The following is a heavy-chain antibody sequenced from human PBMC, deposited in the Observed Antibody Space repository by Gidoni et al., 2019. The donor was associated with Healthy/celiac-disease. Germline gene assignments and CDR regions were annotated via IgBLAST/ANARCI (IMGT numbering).Heavy chain of an antibody. J-gene: IGHJ4*02. CDR2: ISSSSSTI. D-gene: IGHD4-17*01. CDR3: ARERMTTVKGSFDY. V-gene: IGHV3-48*04. Sequence: EVQLVESGGGLVQPGGSLRLSCAASGFTFRSYSMNWVRQAPGKGLEWVSYISSSSSTIYYADSVKGRFTISRDNAKNSLYLQMNSLRAEDTAVYYCARERMTTVKGSFDYWGQGTLVTVSS. CDR1: GFTFRSYS.